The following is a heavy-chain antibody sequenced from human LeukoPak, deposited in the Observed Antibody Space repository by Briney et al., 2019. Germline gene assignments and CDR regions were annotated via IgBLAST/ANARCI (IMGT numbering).Heavy chain of an antibody. Sequence: GGSLRLSCAASGFTFSSYGMHWVRQAPGKGLEWVAVISYDGSNKYYADSVKGRFTISRDNSKNTLYLQMNSLRAEDTAVYYCAKDHSPRWFGELGNDAFDIWGQGTMVTVSS. V-gene: IGHV3-30*18. J-gene: IGHJ3*02. CDR2: ISYDGSNK. D-gene: IGHD3-10*01. CDR1: GFTFSSYG. CDR3: AKDHSPRWFGELGNDAFDI.